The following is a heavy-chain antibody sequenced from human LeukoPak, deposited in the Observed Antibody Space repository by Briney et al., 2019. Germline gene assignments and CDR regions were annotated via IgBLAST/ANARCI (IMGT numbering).Heavy chain of an antibody. CDR1: GFAFSTYW. Sequence: GGSLRLSCAASGFAFSTYWMHWVRQAPGKGLVWVSRIKSDGSSTTYADSVKGRFTVSRDNAKNSLYLQMNSLRAEDTAVYYCARDSKGGYYDSSGYYFNYYYYGMDVWGQGTTVTVSS. J-gene: IGHJ6*02. V-gene: IGHV3-74*03. CDR2: IKSDGSST. CDR3: ARDSKGGYYDSSGYYFNYYYYGMDV. D-gene: IGHD3-22*01.